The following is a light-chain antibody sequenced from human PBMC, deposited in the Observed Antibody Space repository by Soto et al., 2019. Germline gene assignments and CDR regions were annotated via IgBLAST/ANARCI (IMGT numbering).Light chain of an antibody. J-gene: IGLJ1*01. V-gene: IGLV2-23*03. CDR1: NSDIGTYNL. CDR2: EGT. CDR3: HSFAGSTTFSYV. Sequence: QSVLTQPAAVSGSPGQSITISCIGSNSDIGTYNLVSWYQQHPGKAPTVLIYEGTKRPSGVSNRFSGSKSGNTASLTISGLQTEDEADYYCHSFAGSTTFSYVFGPGTKVTVL.